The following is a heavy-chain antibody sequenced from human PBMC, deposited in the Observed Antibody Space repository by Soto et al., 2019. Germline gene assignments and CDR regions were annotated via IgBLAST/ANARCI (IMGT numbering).Heavy chain of an antibody. CDR1: GGTFSSYA. D-gene: IGHD2-21*01. J-gene: IGHJ5*02. Sequence: EASVKVSCKASGGTFSSYAISWVRQAPGQGLEWMGGIIPIFGTANYAQKFQGRVTITADKSTSTAYMELSSLRSEDTAVYYCASGDLIRNWLDPWGKGTRVTSPQ. CDR2: IIPIFGTA. CDR3: ASGDLIRNWLDP. V-gene: IGHV1-69*06.